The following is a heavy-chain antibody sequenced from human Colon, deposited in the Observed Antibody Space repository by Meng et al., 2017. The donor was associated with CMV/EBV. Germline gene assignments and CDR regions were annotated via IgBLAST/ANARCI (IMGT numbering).Heavy chain of an antibody. J-gene: IGHJ6*02. Sequence: ASVQVSCKVSGNSVSELTMHWVRQAPGKGREWVGGFDEDEGERGYAQKFRGRVIMTEDTSTNTAYMQLNSLRSEDTAVYYCATVGGKSGVYYNGMDVWGPGTTVTVSS. V-gene: IGHV1-24*01. CDR2: FDEDEGER. CDR1: GNSVSELT. D-gene: IGHD4-23*01. CDR3: ATVGGKSGVYYNGMDV.